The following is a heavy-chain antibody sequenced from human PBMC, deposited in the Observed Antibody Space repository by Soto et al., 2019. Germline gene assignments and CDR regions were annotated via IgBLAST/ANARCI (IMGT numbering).Heavy chain of an antibody. J-gene: IGHJ6*02. V-gene: IGHV4-61*01. CDR2: IYYSGST. CDR3: ARDRIAARSHYYYGMDV. Sequence: PSETLSLTCTVSGGSVSSGSYYWSWIRQPPGKGLEWIGYIYYSGSTNYNPSLKSRVTISVDTSKNQFSLKLSSVTAADTAVYYCARDRIAARSHYYYGMDVWGQGTTVTVSS. D-gene: IGHD6-13*01. CDR1: GGSVSSGSYY.